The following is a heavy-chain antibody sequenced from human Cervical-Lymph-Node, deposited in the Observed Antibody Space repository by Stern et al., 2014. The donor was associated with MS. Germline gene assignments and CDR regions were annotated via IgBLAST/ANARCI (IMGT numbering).Heavy chain of an antibody. V-gene: IGHV4-39*01. CDR3: ARHAHYYDSSGFFAFDI. CDR1: GGSISSSSYY. D-gene: IGHD3-22*01. CDR2: IYYSGST. Sequence: QLQLQESGPGLVKPSETLSLTCTVSGGSISSSSYYWGWIRQPPGKGLEWIGSIYYSGSTYYNPSLNSRVTISVDTSKTQFSRKLSSVTAADTAVYYCARHAHYYDSSGFFAFDIWGQGTMVTVSS. J-gene: IGHJ3*02.